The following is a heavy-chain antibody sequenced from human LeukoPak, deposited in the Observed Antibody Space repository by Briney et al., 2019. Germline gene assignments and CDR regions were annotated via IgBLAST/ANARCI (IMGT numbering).Heavy chain of an antibody. V-gene: IGHV3-23*01. J-gene: IGHJ5*02. CDR2: IVGSGVTT. CDR1: GFPFSTFA. D-gene: IGHD3-22*01. Sequence: GGSLRLSCAASGFPFSTFAMRWVRQAPGKGLEWVSGIVGSGVTTYYADSVKGRFTISRDNSKNTLYLQMNSLRAEDTAVYSCAKDPDYYDSSAWGQGTLVTVSS. CDR3: AKDPDYYDSSA.